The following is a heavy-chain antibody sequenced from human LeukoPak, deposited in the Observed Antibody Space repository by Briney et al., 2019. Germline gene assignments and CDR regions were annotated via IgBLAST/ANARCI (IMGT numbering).Heavy chain of an antibody. CDR3: AKTPRRHYYDSNGSYNWFDP. Sequence: GGSLRLSCAASGFTVSSNYMSWVRQAPGKGLEWVSIIYSGGSTYYADSVRGRFTISRDNSKDTLYLQMNSLRAEDTAIYYCAKTPRRHYYDSNGSYNWFDPWGQGTLVTVSS. D-gene: IGHD3-22*01. V-gene: IGHV3-53*01. J-gene: IGHJ5*02. CDR2: IYSGGST. CDR1: GFTVSSNY.